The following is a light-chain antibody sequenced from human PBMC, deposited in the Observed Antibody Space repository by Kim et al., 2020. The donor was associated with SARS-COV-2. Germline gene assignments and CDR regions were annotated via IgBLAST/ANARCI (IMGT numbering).Light chain of an antibody. CDR2: GAS. CDR3: QQYGSSPPST. V-gene: IGKV3-20*01. J-gene: IGKJ5*01. Sequence: EIVLTQSPGTLSLSPGERATLSCRASQSVGTTYLAWYQQKPGQPLRLLIYGASSRAIGIPDRFSGSGSGTDFTLTISRLEPEDFGVYYCQQYGSSPPSTFGQGTRLEIK. CDR1: QSVGTTY.